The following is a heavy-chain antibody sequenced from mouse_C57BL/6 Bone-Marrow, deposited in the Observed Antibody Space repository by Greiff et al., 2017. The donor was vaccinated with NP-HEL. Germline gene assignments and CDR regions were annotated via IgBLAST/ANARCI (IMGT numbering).Heavy chain of an antibody. CDR1: GYTFTSYG. J-gene: IGHJ2*01. Sequence: QVHVKQSGAELARPGASVKLSCKASGYTFTSYGISWVKQSTGQGLEWIGEIYPRSGNTYYNEKFKGKATLTADKSSSTAYMELRSLTSEDSAVYFCAREAGGLYYFDYWGQGTTLTVSS. CDR2: IYPRSGNT. D-gene: IGHD3-2*02. CDR3: AREAGGLYYFDY. V-gene: IGHV1-81*01.